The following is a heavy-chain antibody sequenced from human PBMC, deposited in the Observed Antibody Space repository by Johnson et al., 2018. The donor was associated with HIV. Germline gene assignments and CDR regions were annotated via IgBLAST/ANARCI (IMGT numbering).Heavy chain of an antibody. Sequence: ASGFAFRTYWMVWVRQVPGKRPVWVARIYNDGSRTTYADSVRGRFTISRDNAKYTVDLQMNSLRAEDTAVYYCAKDFSGYSGYGDAFDIWCQGTMVTVSS. D-gene: IGHD5-12*01. CDR3: AKDFSGYSGYGDAFDI. CDR2: IYNDGSRT. J-gene: IGHJ3*02. V-gene: IGHV3-74*03. CDR1: GFAFRTYW.